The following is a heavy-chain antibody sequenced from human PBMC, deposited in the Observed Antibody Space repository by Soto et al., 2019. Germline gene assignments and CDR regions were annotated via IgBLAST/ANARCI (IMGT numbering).Heavy chain of an antibody. V-gene: IGHV1-18*01. Sequence: QVHLVQSGAEVRKPGASVKVSCKGSGYTFTSYGIAWVRQAPGQGLEWMGWISAHNDNTNYAQKAQGRVTVTRDTSTSTAYMELRNLRSDATAVYYCARGRYGDYWGQGALVTVSS. CDR2: ISAHNDNT. CDR1: GYTFTSYG. J-gene: IGHJ4*02. CDR3: ARGRYGDY. D-gene: IGHD1-1*01.